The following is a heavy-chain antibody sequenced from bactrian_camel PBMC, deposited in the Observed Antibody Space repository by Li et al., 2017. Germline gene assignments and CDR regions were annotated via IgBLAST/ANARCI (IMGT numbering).Heavy chain of an antibody. J-gene: IGHJ4*01. V-gene: IGHV3-2*01. Sequence: HVQLVESGGGLAQPGGSLRLSCAASGFDFSGYYITWVRQAPGKGLEWVPSAQGRFTISQDNAKSTVYLQMSSLNPEDTGVYYCAAATGSHFSLGRAPALRRDEYNFWGHGTQVTVS. D-gene: IGHD2*01. CDR3: AAATGSHFSLGRAPALRRDEYNF. CDR1: GFDFSGYY.